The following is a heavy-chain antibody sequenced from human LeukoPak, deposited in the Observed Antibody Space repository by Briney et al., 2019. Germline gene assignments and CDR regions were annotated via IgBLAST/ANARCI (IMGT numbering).Heavy chain of an antibody. J-gene: IGHJ6*02. CDR2: IRTKIEGETR. CDR3: TTERNWELLRPYGLDI. D-gene: IGHD1-26*01. V-gene: IGHV3-15*01. Sequence: SGGSLRLSCAASGFNFKYVWMNWVRQVPGKGLEWVGRIRTKIEGETRDYPAPVKGRFIISRDDSKTTLYLQMNGLKTEDSAVYYCTTERNWELLRPYGLDIWGQGTTVIV. CDR1: GFNFKYVW.